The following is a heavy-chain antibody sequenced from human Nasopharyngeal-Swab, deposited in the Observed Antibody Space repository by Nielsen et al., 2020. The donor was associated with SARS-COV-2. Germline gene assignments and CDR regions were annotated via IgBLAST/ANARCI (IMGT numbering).Heavy chain of an antibody. J-gene: IGHJ4*02. D-gene: IGHD3-10*01. V-gene: IGHV4-30-2*01. CDR2: VYHFGNT. CDR3: ARELGARNLYFDS. Sequence: WIRQPPGKDMEWIESVYHFGNTYYNPSLKSRVTLSVDTSKNHFSLELAYVTAADTAVYYCARELGARNLYFDSWDQATLVTVSS.